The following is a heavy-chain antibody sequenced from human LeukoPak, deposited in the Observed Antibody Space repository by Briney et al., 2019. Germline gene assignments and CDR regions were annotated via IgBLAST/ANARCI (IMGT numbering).Heavy chain of an antibody. V-gene: IGHV4-59*08. CDR3: ARATLAARRLDY. CDR2: IYYSGST. CDR1: GGSISSYY. J-gene: IGHJ4*01. Sequence: SETLSLTCTVSGGSISSYYWSWIRQPPGKGLEGMGYIYYSGSTNYTPSLKRRVTISVDTSKTPSSLTLSSVTAADTAVYYCARATLAARRLDYRGHGTLVTVSS. D-gene: IGHD6-6*01.